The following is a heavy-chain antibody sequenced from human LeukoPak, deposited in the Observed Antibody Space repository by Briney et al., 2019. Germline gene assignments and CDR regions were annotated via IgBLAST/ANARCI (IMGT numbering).Heavy chain of an antibody. CDR1: GYSISSGYY. D-gene: IGHD2-2*01. CDR2: IYHSGGT. J-gene: IGHJ5*02. CDR3: ARVVPAGNWFDP. V-gene: IGHV4-38-2*01. Sequence: PSETLSLTCAVSGYSISSGYYWGWIRQPPGKGLEWIGSIYHSGGTYYNPSLKSRVTISVDTSKNQFSLKLSSVTAADTAVYYCARVVPAGNWFDPWGQGTLVTVSS.